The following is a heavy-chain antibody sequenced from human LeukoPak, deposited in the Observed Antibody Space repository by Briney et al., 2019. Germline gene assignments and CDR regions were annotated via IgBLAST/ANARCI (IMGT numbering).Heavy chain of an antibody. CDR3: ARRLNGVDY. CDR2: INPNSGGT. D-gene: IGHD7-27*01. CDR1: GYTFTAYD. V-gene: IGHV1-2*02. J-gene: IGHJ4*02. Sequence: GASVKVSCKASGYTFTAYDINWVRQAPGQGLEWMGGINPNSGGTNYAQKFQGRVTMTRETSISTAYMELNRLKSDETPVYYCARRLNGVDYWGQGTLVTVSS.